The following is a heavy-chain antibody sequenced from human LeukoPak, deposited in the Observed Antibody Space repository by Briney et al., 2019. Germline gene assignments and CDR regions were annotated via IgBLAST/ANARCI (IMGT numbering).Heavy chain of an antibody. Sequence: GGSLRLSCAASGFTFSSYWMSWVRQAPGKGREGVANIKQDGSEKYYVDSVKGRFTISRDNAKNSLYLQMNSLRAEDTAVYYCARDRTINWFDPWGQGTLVTVSS. V-gene: IGHV3-7*01. J-gene: IGHJ5*02. D-gene: IGHD1-1*01. CDR1: GFTFSSYW. CDR2: IKQDGSEK. CDR3: ARDRTINWFDP.